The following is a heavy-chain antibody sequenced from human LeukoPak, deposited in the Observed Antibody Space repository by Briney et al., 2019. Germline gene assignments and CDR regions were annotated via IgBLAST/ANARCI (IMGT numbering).Heavy chain of an antibody. D-gene: IGHD4-23*01. J-gene: IGHJ3*02. CDR1: GFSFSSYW. Sequence: GGSLRLSCAASGFSFSSYWMHWVRQAPGKGLVWVSRINSDGSSTSYADSVKGRFTISRDNAKNTLYLQMNSLRAEDTAVYYCARVATVGIYSDAFDIWGQGSMVTVSS. CDR2: INSDGSST. V-gene: IGHV3-74*01. CDR3: ARVATVGIYSDAFDI.